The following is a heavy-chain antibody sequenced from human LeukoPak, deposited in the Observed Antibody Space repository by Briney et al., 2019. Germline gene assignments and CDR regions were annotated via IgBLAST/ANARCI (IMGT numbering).Heavy chain of an antibody. CDR1: GYTFTSYY. CDR2: INPSGGST. CDR3: ARVSTGITMVRGPILYYFDY. D-gene: IGHD3-10*01. J-gene: IGHJ4*02. Sequence: ASVKVSCKASGYTFTSYYMHWVRQAPGQGLEWMGIINPSGGSTSYAQKFQGRVTITTDESTSTAYMELSSLRSEDTAVYYCARVSTGITMVRGPILYYFDYWGQGTLVTVSS. V-gene: IGHV1-46*01.